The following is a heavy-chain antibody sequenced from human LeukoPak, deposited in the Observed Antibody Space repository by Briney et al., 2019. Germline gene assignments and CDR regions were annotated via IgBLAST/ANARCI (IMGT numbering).Heavy chain of an antibody. J-gene: IGHJ4*02. CDR3: AKIAAAAPSDY. D-gene: IGHD6-13*01. CDR1: GFTFSDYW. V-gene: IGHV3-7*03. CDR2: IKPDGSEK. Sequence: GGSLRLSCAASGFTFSDYWMSWVRQAPGKGLEWVANIKPDGSEKFSVDSVKGRFTISRDKAKNSLYLQMDSLRVEDPALYYCAKIAAAAPSDYWGQGILVTVS.